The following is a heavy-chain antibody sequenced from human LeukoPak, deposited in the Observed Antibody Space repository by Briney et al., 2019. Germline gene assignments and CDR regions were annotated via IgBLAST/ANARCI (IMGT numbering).Heavy chain of an antibody. CDR1: GYTFTGYY. Sequence: GASVKVSCKASGYTFTGYYMHWVRQAPGQGLEWMGWINPNSGGTNYAQKFQGRVTMTSDTSISTAYMELSRLRSDDTAVYYCARGTYYYDSSGYYYPDYWGQGTLVTVSS. V-gene: IGHV1-2*02. CDR2: INPNSGGT. D-gene: IGHD3-22*01. CDR3: ARGTYYYDSSGYYYPDY. J-gene: IGHJ4*02.